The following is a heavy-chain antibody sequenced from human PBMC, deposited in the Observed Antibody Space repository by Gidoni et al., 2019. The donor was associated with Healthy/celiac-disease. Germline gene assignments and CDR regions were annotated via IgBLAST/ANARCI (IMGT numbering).Heavy chain of an antibody. CDR3: ARELATPGYIDILTGYYYYYGMDV. J-gene: IGHJ6*02. Sequence: QVQLVEAGGGVVQPGRALSLSGAASGFTFRSYHMPSVRQAPGKGLEWVAVISYVGSNKEYEDSVKGRFTISRDNSKNTLYLQMNSLRAEATAVYYCARELATPGYIDILTGYYYYYGMDVWGQGTTVTVSS. V-gene: IGHV3-30*01. CDR2: ISYVGSNK. CDR1: GFTFRSYH. D-gene: IGHD3-9*01.